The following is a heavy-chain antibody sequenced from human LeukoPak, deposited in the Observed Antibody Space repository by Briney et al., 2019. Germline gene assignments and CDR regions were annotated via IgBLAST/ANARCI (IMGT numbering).Heavy chain of an antibody. CDR2: IYTSGST. J-gene: IGHJ6*03. CDR1: GGSISSGSYY. V-gene: IGHV4-61*02. CDR3: ARVAPSITIFGVVAYYYYVDV. Sequence: SETLSLTCTVSGGSISSGSYYWSWIRQPAGKGLEWIGRIYTSGSTNYNPSFKSRVTISVDTSKNQFSLKLSSVTAADTAVYYCARVAPSITIFGVVAYYYYVDVWGKGTTVTVSS. D-gene: IGHD3-3*01.